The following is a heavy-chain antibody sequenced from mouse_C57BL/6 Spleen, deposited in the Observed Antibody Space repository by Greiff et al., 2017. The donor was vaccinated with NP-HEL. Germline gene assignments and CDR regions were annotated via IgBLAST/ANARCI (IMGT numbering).Heavy chain of an antibody. J-gene: IGHJ4*01. Sequence: QVQLQQSGPELVKPGASVKISCKTSGYAFSSYWMNWVQQRPGQGLEWIGRIYPGDGDTNYNGKFKGKATLTADKSSSTAYMQLSSLTSEDSAVYFCARGDDSYAMDYWGQGTSVTVSS. D-gene: IGHD2-4*01. V-gene: IGHV1-82*01. CDR3: ARGDDSYAMDY. CDR1: GYAFSSYW. CDR2: IYPGDGDT.